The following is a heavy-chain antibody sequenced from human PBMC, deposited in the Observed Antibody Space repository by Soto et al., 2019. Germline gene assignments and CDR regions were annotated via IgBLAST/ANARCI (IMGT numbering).Heavy chain of an antibody. J-gene: IGHJ4*02. CDR1: GGTFSSYA. V-gene: IGHV1-69*01. Sequence: QVQLVQSGAEVKKPGSSVKVSCKASGGTFSSYAISWVRQAPGQGLEWMGGIIPIFGTANYAQKFQGRVTITADESTSTAYMELSSLRSEDTAVYYCAREQDRDGYNTTPWLFDYWGQGTLVTVSS. CDR2: IIPIFGTA. D-gene: IGHD5-12*01. CDR3: AREQDRDGYNTTPWLFDY.